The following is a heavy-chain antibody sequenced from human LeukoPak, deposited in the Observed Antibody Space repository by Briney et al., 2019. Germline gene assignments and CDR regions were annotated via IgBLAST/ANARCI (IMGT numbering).Heavy chain of an antibody. V-gene: IGHV1-46*01. J-gene: IGHJ4*02. CDR1: GYTFTSYY. Sequence: ASVKVSCKASGYTFTSYYMHWVRQAPGQGLEWMGIINPSGGSTSYAQKFQGRVTMTRDMSTSTVYMELSSLRSEDTAVYYCARATVTGGDFDYWGQGTLVTVSS. CDR3: ARATVTGGDFDY. CDR2: INPSGGST. D-gene: IGHD4-17*01.